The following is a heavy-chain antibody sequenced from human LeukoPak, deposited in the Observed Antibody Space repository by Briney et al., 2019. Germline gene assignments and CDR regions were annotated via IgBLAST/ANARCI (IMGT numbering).Heavy chain of an antibody. J-gene: IGHJ4*02. Sequence: ASVKVSCKASGGTFSSYAISWVRQAPGQGLEWMGGIIPIFGTANYAQKFQGRVTITADESTSTAYMELSSLRSEDTAVYYCALGDSGYDLNHDYWGQGTLVTVSS. CDR2: IIPIFGTA. CDR3: ALGDSGYDLNHDY. CDR1: GGTFSSYA. D-gene: IGHD5-12*01. V-gene: IGHV1-69*13.